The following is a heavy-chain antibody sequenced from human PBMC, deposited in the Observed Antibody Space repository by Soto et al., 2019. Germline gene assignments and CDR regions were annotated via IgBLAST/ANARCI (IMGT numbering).Heavy chain of an antibody. CDR2: ISYDGSNK. D-gene: IGHD5-12*01. Sequence: GGSLRLSCAASGFTFSRYGMHWVRQAPGKGLEWVAVISYDGSNKYYADSVKGRFTISRDNSKNTLYLQMSSLRAEDTAVYYCAKDLFSEMATIFRPGPSDYWGQGTLVTVSS. V-gene: IGHV3-30*18. CDR1: GFTFSRYG. J-gene: IGHJ4*02. CDR3: AKDLFSEMATIFRPGPSDY.